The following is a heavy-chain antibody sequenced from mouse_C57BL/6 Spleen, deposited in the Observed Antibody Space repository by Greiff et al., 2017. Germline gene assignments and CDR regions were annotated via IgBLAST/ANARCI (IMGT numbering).Heavy chain of an antibody. D-gene: IGHD2-2*01. CDR1: GYTFTSYW. J-gene: IGHJ4*01. Sequence: VQLQQPGAELVRPGSSVKLSCTASGYTFTSYWMHWVKQRPIQGLEWIGNIDPSDSATHYNQKFKDKATLTVDKSSSTAYMQLSSLTSEDSAVYYCARGWLRRGVYYAMDYWGQGASVTVSS. V-gene: IGHV1-52*01. CDR2: IDPSDSAT. CDR3: ARGWLRRGVYYAMDY.